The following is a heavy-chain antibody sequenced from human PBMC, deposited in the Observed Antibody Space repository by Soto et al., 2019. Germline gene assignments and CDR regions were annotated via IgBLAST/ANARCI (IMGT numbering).Heavy chain of an antibody. V-gene: IGHV3-13*01. CDR3: ARATKYSSSWYGSSNWFDP. D-gene: IGHD6-13*01. Sequence: GGSLRLSCAASGFTFSSYDMHWVRQATGKGLEWVSAIGTAGDTYYPGSVKGRFTISRENAKNSLYLQMNSLRAGDTAVYYCARATKYSSSWYGSSNWFDPWGQGTLVTVSS. CDR1: GFTFSSYD. CDR2: IGTAGDT. J-gene: IGHJ5*02.